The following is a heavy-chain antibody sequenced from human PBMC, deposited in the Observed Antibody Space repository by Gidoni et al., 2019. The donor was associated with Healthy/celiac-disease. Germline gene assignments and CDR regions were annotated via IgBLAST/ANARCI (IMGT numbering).Heavy chain of an antibody. Sequence: EVQLVESGGGLVKPVGSLRLSCAASGFTFSSYSMNWVRQAPGKGLEWVSSISSSSSYIYYADSVKGRFTISRDNAKNSLYLQMNSLRAEDTAVYYCARYSGDYGDGFDYWGQGTLVTVSS. J-gene: IGHJ4*02. CDR2: ISSSSSYI. CDR1: GFTFSSYS. V-gene: IGHV3-21*01. CDR3: ARYSGDYGDGFDY. D-gene: IGHD4-17*01.